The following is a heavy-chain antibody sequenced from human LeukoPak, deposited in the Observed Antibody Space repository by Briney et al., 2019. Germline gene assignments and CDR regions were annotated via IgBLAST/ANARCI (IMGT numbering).Heavy chain of an antibody. Sequence: SETLSLTCTVSGGSISSYYWSWIRQPPGKGLEWIGYIYYSGSTIYNPSLKSRVTISVDTSKNQFSLKLSSVTAADTAVYYCARFFWSGSKGLDYWGQGTLVSVSS. D-gene: IGHD3-3*01. CDR1: GGSISSYY. CDR2: IYYSGST. J-gene: IGHJ4*02. V-gene: IGHV4-59*08. CDR3: ARFFWSGSKGLDY.